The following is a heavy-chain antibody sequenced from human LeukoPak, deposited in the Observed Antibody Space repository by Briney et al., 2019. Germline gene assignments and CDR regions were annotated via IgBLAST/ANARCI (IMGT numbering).Heavy chain of an antibody. J-gene: IGHJ3*02. CDR1: GYTFTSYD. Sequence: ASVKVSCRASGYTFTSYDINWVRQATGQGLEWMGWMNPNSGNTGYAQKFQGRVTMTRNTSISTAYMELSSLRSEDTAVYYCARGPHDYGGKLVFDIWGQGTMVTVSS. V-gene: IGHV1-8*01. CDR2: MNPNSGNT. CDR3: ARGPHDYGGKLVFDI. D-gene: IGHD4-23*01.